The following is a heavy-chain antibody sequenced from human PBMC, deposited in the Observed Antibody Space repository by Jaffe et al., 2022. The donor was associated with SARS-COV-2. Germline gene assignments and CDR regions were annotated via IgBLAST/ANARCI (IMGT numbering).Heavy chain of an antibody. J-gene: IGHJ4*02. Sequence: QVQLVESGGGVVQPGRSLRLSCAASRFTFSTHAMHWVRQAPGKGLEWVAVIGNDGNNRFYADSAKGRFTISRDNSQNTLYLQMNNLRTEDTALYYCARDAYSGSSGFYSTRDYFDQWGQGTLVTVSS. CDR2: IGNDGNNR. CDR3: ARDAYSGSSGFYSTRDYFDQ. CDR1: RFTFSTHA. D-gene: IGHD3-22*01. V-gene: IGHV3-30-3*01.